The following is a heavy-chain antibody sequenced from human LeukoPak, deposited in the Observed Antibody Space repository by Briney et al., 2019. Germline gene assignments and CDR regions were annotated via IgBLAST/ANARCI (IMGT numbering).Heavy chain of an antibody. J-gene: IGHJ5*02. Sequence: PGGSLRLSCAASGFTVSSNYMSWVRQAPGKGLEWVSVIYSGGSTYYADSVKGRFTISTDNSKNSLDLQMNSMRAEDTAVYYCARALMVAATPLFDPWGQGTLVTVSS. V-gene: IGHV3-66*01. CDR1: GFTVSSNY. D-gene: IGHD2-15*01. CDR3: ARALMVAATPLFDP. CDR2: IYSGGST.